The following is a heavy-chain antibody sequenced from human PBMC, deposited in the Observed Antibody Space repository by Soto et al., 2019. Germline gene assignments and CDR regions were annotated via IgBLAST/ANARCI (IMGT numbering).Heavy chain of an antibody. CDR3: ARDGLDSGYVYYFDY. Sequence: PSETLSLTCTVSGGSISSSGYYWSWIRQHPGKGLEWIGCIHYSGSTYYNPSLKSRVTISVDTSKNQFSLKLSSVTAADTAVYYCARDGLDSGYVYYFDYWGQGTLVTVSS. D-gene: IGHD5-12*01. CDR1: GGSISSSGYY. CDR2: IHYSGST. J-gene: IGHJ4*02. V-gene: IGHV4-31*03.